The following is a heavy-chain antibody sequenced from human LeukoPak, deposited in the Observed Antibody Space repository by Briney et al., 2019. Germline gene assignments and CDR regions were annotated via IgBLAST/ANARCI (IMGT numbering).Heavy chain of an antibody. CDR3: ANFVSSGYYTPLDY. J-gene: IGHJ4*02. Sequence: GSLRLSCAASGFTFSNSAMTWVRQAPGKGLEWVSGISGGGGSTYYADSVKGRFTISRDNSKNTLYLQMNSLRAEDTAVYYCANFVSSGYYTPLDYWGQGILVTVSS. CDR1: GFTFSNSA. V-gene: IGHV3-23*01. CDR2: ISGGGGST. D-gene: IGHD3-22*01.